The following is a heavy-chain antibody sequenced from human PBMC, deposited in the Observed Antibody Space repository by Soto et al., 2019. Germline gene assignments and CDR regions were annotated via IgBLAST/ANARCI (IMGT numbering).Heavy chain of an antibody. CDR2: LYYGRSA. J-gene: IGHJ4*02. CDR3: ARGRIQLWYPFDY. D-gene: IGHD5-18*01. CDR1: GDSISSYY. Sequence: SETLSLTCAVSGDSISSYYCMWIRQPPGKGLESIGYLYYGRSANYNPSLKSRVTLSVDTSTNQCSLTLSSMTAADTAVYYCARGRIQLWYPFDYWGQGTLVTVS. V-gene: IGHV4-59*01.